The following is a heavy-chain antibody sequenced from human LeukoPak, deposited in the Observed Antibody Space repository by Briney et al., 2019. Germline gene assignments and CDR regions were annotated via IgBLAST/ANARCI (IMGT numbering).Heavy chain of an antibody. CDR3: ASYSGTYSAFEI. V-gene: IGHV4-59*12. D-gene: IGHD1-26*01. CDR2: IFYNGGP. Sequence: GSLRLSCAASGFTFSSYWMSWVRQSPGRGLEWLGNIFYNGGPYYNPSFKSRVAISVDTSKNHFSLTLNAVTAADTAVYYCASYSGTYSAFEIWGQGTLVTVSS. CDR1: GFTFSSYW. J-gene: IGHJ3*02.